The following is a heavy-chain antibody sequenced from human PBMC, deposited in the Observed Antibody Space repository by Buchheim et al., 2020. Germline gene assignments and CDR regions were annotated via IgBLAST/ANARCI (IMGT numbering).Heavy chain of an antibody. CDR2: IRYDGSNK. J-gene: IGHJ5*02. CDR1: GFTFSSYG. D-gene: IGHD3-3*01. Sequence: QVQLVESGGGVVQPGRSLRLSCAASGFTFSSYGMHWVRQAPGKGLEWVAFIRYDGSNKYYADSVKGRFTFPRDNSKNHLYLQMNSLRAEDTAVYYCAKVISVVNDFWSVWPNWFDPWGQGTL. CDR3: AKVISVVNDFWSVWPNWFDP. V-gene: IGHV3-30*02.